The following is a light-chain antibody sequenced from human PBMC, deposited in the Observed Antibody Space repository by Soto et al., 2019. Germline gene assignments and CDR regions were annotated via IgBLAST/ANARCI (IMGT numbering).Light chain of an antibody. CDR1: QSVSRN. CDR2: GVS. CDR3: QHYYYWPPWT. V-gene: IGKV3-15*01. Sequence: EIVMTQSPSTLSVSPGGSATLSCRASQSVSRNLAWHQQKPGQAPRLLIYGVSTRATGVPARFNGSGSGTDFTLTISSLQSEDSAVYYCQHYYYWPPWTFGQGTKVDIK. J-gene: IGKJ1*01.